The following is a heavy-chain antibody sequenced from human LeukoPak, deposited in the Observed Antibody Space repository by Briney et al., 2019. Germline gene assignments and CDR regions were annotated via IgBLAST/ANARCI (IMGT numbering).Heavy chain of an antibody. V-gene: IGHV3-23*01. D-gene: IGHD3-22*01. CDR1: GLTLSNYG. CDR2: ISGSGGST. CDR3: AKRGVVIRVILVGFHKEAYYFDS. J-gene: IGHJ4*02. Sequence: GGSLRLSCAVSGLTLSNYGMSWVRQAPGKGLEWVAGISGSGGSTNYADSVKGRFTISRDNPKNTLYLQMNSLRADDTAVYFCAKRGVVIRVILVGFHKEAYYFDSWGQGALVTVSS.